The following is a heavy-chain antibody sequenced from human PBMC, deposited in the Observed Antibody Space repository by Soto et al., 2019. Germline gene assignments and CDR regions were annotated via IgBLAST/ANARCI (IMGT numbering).Heavy chain of an antibody. Sequence: PSETLSITSAVYGGSFSGYYWSWIRQPPGKGLEWIGEINHSGSTNYNPSLKSRVTISVDTSKNQFSLKLSSVTAADTAVYYCARSPPYYDFWSGYYILDYYYGMDVWGQGTTVTVSS. CDR3: ARSPPYYDFWSGYYILDYYYGMDV. CDR1: GGSFSGYY. J-gene: IGHJ6*02. D-gene: IGHD3-3*01. CDR2: INHSGST. V-gene: IGHV4-34*01.